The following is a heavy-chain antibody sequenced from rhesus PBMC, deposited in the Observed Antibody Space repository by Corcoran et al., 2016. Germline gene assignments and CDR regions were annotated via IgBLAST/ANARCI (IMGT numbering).Heavy chain of an antibody. J-gene: IGHJ4*01. CDR3: ASYSGSFLGYFDY. CDR2: IYGSGSNT. CDR1: GGSISSSY. D-gene: IGHD3-16*01. Sequence: QLQLQESGPGLAKPSETLFVTCAVSGGSISSSYWSWIRQAPGTGLEWIGYIYGSGSNTNYSPSLKSRVTLSVDTSKNQLSLKLSSVTAADTAVYYCASYSGSFLGYFDYWGQGVLVTVSS. V-gene: IGHV4-169*01.